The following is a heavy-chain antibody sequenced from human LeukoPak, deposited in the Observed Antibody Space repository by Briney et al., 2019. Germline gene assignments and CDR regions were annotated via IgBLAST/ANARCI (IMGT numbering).Heavy chain of an antibody. J-gene: IGHJ3*02. D-gene: IGHD3-22*01. CDR3: ARAVAYYDSSGYYRGCAFDI. CDR1: GFTFSSYS. Sequence: PGGSLRLSCAASGFTFSSYSMNWVRQAPGKGLEWVSYISSSSSTIYYADSVKGRFTISRDNAKNSLYLQMNSLRAEDTAVYYCARAVAYYDSSGYYRGCAFDIWGQGTMVTVSS. V-gene: IGHV3-48*01. CDR2: ISSSSSTI.